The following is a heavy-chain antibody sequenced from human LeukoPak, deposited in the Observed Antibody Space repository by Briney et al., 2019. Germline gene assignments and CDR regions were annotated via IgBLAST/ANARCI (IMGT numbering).Heavy chain of an antibody. V-gene: IGHV3-30*03. CDR1: GFTFSSHG. CDR3: ARVRDPFRWTRTLDH. CDR2: ISHDGSDI. J-gene: IGHJ4*02. Sequence: PGGSLRLSCAASGFTFSSHGMQWVRQGPGKGLEWVATISHDGSDIFYVESGKGRFTISRDNSKTSVYLQMTGLRTDDTGVYYCARVRDPFRWTRTLDHWGQGTRVIVSS. D-gene: IGHD4-23*01.